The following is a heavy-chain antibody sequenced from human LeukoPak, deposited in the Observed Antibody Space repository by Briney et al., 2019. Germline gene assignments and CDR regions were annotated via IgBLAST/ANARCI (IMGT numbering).Heavy chain of an antibody. CDR1: GGSISSGDYY. Sequence: PSETLSLTCTVSGGSISSGDYYWSWIRQPPGKGLEWIGYIYYSGSTYYNPSLKSRVTISVDTSKNQFSLKLSSVTAADTAVYYCARDVINGWSGVFDYWGQGTLATVSS. V-gene: IGHV4-30-4*08. CDR3: ARDVINGWSGVFDY. CDR2: IYYSGST. D-gene: IGHD2-15*01. J-gene: IGHJ4*02.